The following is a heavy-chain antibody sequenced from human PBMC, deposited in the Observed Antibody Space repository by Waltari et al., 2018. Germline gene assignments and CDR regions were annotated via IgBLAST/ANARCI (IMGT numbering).Heavy chain of an antibody. Sequence: QLQLQESGPGLVKPSETLSLTCTVSGGSISSSSYYWGWIRQPPGKGLEWIVSINYSRRTYYNPSLKSRVTISVDTSKNQFSLKLSSVTAADTAVYYCARESVFAAAVAYWGQGTPVTVSS. CDR2: INYSRRT. CDR1: GGSISSSSYY. CDR3: ARESVFAAAVAY. V-gene: IGHV4-39*07. D-gene: IGHD6-13*01. J-gene: IGHJ4*02.